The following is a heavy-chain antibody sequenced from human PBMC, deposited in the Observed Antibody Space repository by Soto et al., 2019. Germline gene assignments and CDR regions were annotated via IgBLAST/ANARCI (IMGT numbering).Heavy chain of an antibody. D-gene: IGHD2-2*01. CDR3: ARACCNYCSILRCDHDGFDV. Sequence: QAQLVQSGAEVKKPGSSLKFSCEASGGTFIRYSINWVRQAPGQGLEWMGGIIPTFNVANYAQKFQGRVTITADKSTSTAYMELSSLRSDDTAVYYCARACCNYCSILRCDHDGFDVLGQVTVVTVSS. J-gene: IGHJ3*01. CDR1: GGTFIRYS. V-gene: IGHV1-69*02. CDR2: IIPTFNVA.